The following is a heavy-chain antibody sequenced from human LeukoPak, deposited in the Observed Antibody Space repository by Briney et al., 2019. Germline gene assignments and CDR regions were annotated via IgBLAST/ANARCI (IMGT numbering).Heavy chain of an antibody. Sequence: PSETLSLTCAVSGYSISSGYYWGWIRQPPGKGLEWIGSIYHSGSTYYNPSLKSRVTISVETSKNQFSLKLSSVTAAGTAVYYCARGFFYFDYWGQGTLVTVSS. V-gene: IGHV4-38-2*01. J-gene: IGHJ4*02. CDR2: IYHSGST. CDR3: ARGFFYFDY. CDR1: GYSISSGYY. D-gene: IGHD3-3*01.